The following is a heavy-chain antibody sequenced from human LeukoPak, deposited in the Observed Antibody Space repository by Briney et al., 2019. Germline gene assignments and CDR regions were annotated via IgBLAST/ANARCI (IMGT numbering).Heavy chain of an antibody. Sequence: GGSLRLSCAASGFTVSSDYMSWVRQGPGKGLEWVSVIYRGGSTYYADSVKGRFTISRDNSKNTLYLQMNSLRTEDTAVYYCARVTFSSSWYYFDYWGQGTLVTVSS. CDR3: ARVTFSSSWYYFDY. J-gene: IGHJ4*02. CDR2: IYRGGST. D-gene: IGHD6-13*01. CDR1: GFTVSSDY. V-gene: IGHV3-66*01.